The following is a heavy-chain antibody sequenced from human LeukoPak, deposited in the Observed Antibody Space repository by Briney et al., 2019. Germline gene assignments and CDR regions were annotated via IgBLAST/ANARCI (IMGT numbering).Heavy chain of an antibody. V-gene: IGHV3-23*01. CDR3: AKAPYYGSGSYGNYFDY. CDR2: ISGSGGST. CDR1: GFIVSGDY. D-gene: IGHD3-10*01. Sequence: TGGSLRLSCVVSGFIVSGDYMSWVRQAPGKGLEWVSAISGSGGSTYYADSVKGRSTISRDNSKNTLYLQMNSLRAEDTAVYYCAKAPYYGSGSYGNYFDYWGQGTLVTVSS. J-gene: IGHJ4*02.